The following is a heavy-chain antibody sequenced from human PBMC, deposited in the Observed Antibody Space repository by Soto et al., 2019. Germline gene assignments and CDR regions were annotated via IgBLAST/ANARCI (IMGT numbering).Heavy chain of an antibody. Sequence: SETLSLTCTVSGGSISSGGYYWSWIRQHPGKGLEWIGYIYYSGSTYYNPSLKSRVTISVDTSKNQFSLKLSSVTAADTAVYYCARTIFGVVPDTYYYGMDVWGQGTTVTVSS. J-gene: IGHJ6*02. CDR2: IYYSGST. D-gene: IGHD3-3*01. CDR1: GGSISSGGYY. V-gene: IGHV4-31*03. CDR3: ARTIFGVVPDTYYYGMDV.